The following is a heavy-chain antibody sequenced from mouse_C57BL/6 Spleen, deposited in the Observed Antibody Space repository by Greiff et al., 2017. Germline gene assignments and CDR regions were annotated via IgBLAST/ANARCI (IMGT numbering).Heavy chain of an antibody. D-gene: IGHD3-3*01. CDR3: ARERDGKNAMDY. CDR1: GYTFTDYY. J-gene: IGHJ4*01. CDR2: INPNNGGT. Sequence: EVQLQQSGPELVKPGASVKISCKASGYTFTDYYMNWVKQSHGKSLEWIGDINPNNGGTSYNQKFKGKATLTVDKSSSTAYMELRSLTSEDSAVYYCARERDGKNAMDYWGQGTSVTVSS. V-gene: IGHV1-26*01.